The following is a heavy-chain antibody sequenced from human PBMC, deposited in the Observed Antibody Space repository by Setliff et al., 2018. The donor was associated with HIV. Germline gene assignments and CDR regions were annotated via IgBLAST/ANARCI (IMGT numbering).Heavy chain of an antibody. Sequence: PSETLSLTCTVSGGSISRYYWSWIRQPPGKGLEWIGYIYYSGSTNYNPSLRSRVTISVDTSKNLFSLKPSSVTAADTAVYYCARGDGTKYYYYYYMDVWGKGTTVTVSS. CDR3: ARGDGTKYYYYYYMDV. CDR1: GGSISRYY. CDR2: IYYSGST. V-gene: IGHV4-59*08. J-gene: IGHJ6*03. D-gene: IGHD1-7*01.